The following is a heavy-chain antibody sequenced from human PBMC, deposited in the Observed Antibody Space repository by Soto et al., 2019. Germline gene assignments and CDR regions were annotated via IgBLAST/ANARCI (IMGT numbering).Heavy chain of an antibody. Sequence: LRLSCAASGFTFSDYYMSWIRQAPGKGLEWVSYISSSSSYTNYADSVKGRFTISRDNAKNSLYLQMNSLRAEDTAVYYCARDLREPYYYDSSGSPADYWGQGTVVTVSS. CDR3: ARDLREPYYYDSSGSPADY. CDR2: ISSSSSYT. J-gene: IGHJ4*02. D-gene: IGHD3-22*01. CDR1: GFTFSDYY. V-gene: IGHV3-11*06.